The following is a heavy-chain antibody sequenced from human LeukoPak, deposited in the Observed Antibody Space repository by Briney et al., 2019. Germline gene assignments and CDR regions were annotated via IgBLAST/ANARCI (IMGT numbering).Heavy chain of an antibody. Sequence: KPSETLSLTCAVYGGSLSGYYWSWVRQPLGKGLKWIGEIHHTGSTNYKASLKSRVTISAHSSKNQFSLNLSSVTAADTAVYYCARGSLPVYVFDVRGQGTKVTVSA. J-gene: IGHJ3*01. V-gene: IGHV4-34*01. D-gene: IGHD2-2*01. CDR2: IHHTGST. CDR1: GGSLSGYY. CDR3: ARGSLPVYVFDV.